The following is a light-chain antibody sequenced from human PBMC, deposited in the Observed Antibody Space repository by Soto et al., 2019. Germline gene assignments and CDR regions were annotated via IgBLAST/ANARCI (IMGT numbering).Light chain of an antibody. J-gene: IGLJ2*01. CDR1: SSDVGAYND. Sequence: QSALTQPASVSGSPGQSITLSCTGTSSDVGAYNDVPWYQQHPGKAPKLLIYDVSNRPSGVSDRFSGSKSGNTASLTISGLQAEDDADYYCSEYTRSITLVFGGGTKLTVL. CDR2: DVS. CDR3: SEYTRSITLV. V-gene: IGLV2-14*01.